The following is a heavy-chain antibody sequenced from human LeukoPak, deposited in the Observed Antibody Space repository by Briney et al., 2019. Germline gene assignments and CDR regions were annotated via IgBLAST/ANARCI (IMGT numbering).Heavy chain of an antibody. D-gene: IGHD6-13*01. CDR2: INGNGDDS. CDR1: GFTFDEYV. Sequence: PGGTLRLSCAASGFTFDEYVMHWVRQAPGQGLEWVSLINGNGDDSYYADSVKGRFTVSRDNGEKSLFLHMNSLRTDDTAFYYCAKGLSSSSWYVADSWGQGTLVTVSS. CDR3: AKGLSSSSWYVADS. V-gene: IGHV3-43*02. J-gene: IGHJ4*02.